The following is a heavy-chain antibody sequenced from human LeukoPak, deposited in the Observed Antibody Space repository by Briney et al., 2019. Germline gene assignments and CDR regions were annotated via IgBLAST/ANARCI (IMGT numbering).Heavy chain of an antibody. CDR2: IIPIFGTA. V-gene: IGHV1-69*06. CDR1: GGTFSSYA. D-gene: IGHD2-15*01. Sequence: SVKVSCKASGGTFSSYAISWVRQAPGQGLEWMGGIIPIFGTANYAQKFQGRVTITADKSTSTAYMELSSLRSEDTAVYYCARLGYCSGGSCYYYYYMDVWGKGTTVTVSS. J-gene: IGHJ6*03. CDR3: ARLGYCSGGSCYYYYYMDV.